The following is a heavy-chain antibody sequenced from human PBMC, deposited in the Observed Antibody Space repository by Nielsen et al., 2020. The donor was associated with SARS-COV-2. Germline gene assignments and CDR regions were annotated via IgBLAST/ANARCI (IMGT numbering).Heavy chain of an antibody. CDR2: IYYSGST. J-gene: IGHJ5*02. CDR3: ARDRGGWPHLGFDP. CDR1: GGSISSYY. V-gene: IGHV4-59*01. D-gene: IGHD6-19*01. Sequence: SETLSLTCTVSGGSISSYYWSWIRQPPGKGLEWIGYIYYSGSTNYNPSLKSRVTISVDTSKNQFSLKLSSVTAADTAVYYCARDRGGWPHLGFDPWGQGTQVTVSS.